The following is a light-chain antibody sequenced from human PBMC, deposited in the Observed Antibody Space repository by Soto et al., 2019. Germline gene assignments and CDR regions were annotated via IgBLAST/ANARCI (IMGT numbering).Light chain of an antibody. CDR1: SSDVGGYNY. CDR2: EVS. J-gene: IGLJ1*01. Sequence: QSALTQPASVSGSPGQSITISCTGTSSDVGGYNYDSWYQQHPGKAPKLMIYEVSNRPSGISNRFSGSKSGNTASLTISGLQAEDEAEYYCSSYTNINTRACVFGTGTKLTVL. V-gene: IGLV2-14*01. CDR3: SSYTNINTRACV.